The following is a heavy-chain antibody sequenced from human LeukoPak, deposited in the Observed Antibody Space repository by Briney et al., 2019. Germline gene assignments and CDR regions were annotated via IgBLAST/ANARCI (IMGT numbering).Heavy chain of an antibody. CDR2: IYHSGST. Sequence: SETLSLTCAVSGYSTSSGYYWGWIRQPPGKGLEWIGSIYHSGSTYYNPSLKSRVTISVDTSKNHFSLKLSSVTAADTAVYYCARGQLFDYWGQGTLVTVSS. D-gene: IGHD3-10*01. J-gene: IGHJ4*02. CDR3: ARGQLFDY. V-gene: IGHV4-38-2*01. CDR1: GYSTSSGYY.